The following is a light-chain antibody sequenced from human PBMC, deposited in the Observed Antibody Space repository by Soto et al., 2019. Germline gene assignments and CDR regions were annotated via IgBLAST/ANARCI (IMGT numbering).Light chain of an antibody. Sequence: EIVLTQSPGTLSLSPGERATLSCRASQSVSSSSLAWYQQKPGQTPRLLFYGASSRATGIPDRFSGSGSGTDFTLTIIRLEPEDFAVYYCQQYGSSPFTFGPGTKVDIK. CDR3: QQYGSSPFT. CDR1: QSVSSSS. J-gene: IGKJ3*01. CDR2: GAS. V-gene: IGKV3-20*01.